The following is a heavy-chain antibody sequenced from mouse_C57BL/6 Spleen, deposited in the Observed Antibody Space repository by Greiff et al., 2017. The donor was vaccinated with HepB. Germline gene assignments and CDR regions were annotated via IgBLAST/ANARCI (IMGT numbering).Heavy chain of an antibody. CDR3: ASGRDYDGGYAMDY. CDR2: IWGVGST. CDR1: GFSLTSYG. V-gene: IGHV2-6*01. Sequence: QVQLKESGPGLVAPSQSLSITCTVSGFSLTSYGVDWVRQSPGKGLEWLGVIWGVGSTNYNSALKSRLSISKDNSTSQVFLKMNSLQTDDTAMYYCASGRDYDGGYAMDYWGQGTSVTVSS. D-gene: IGHD2-4*01. J-gene: IGHJ4*01.